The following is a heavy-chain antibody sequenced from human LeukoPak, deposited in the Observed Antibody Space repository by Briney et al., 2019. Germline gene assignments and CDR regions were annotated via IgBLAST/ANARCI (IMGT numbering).Heavy chain of an antibody. Sequence: PGGSLRLSCAASGFTFSDYYMSWVRQAPGKGLEWVSYIGSSASTIYYANSVKGRFTISRDNAKNSLYLQMNSLRAEDTAVYYCARMYSSSSSYFDYWGQGTLVTVSS. CDR2: IGSSASTI. CDR1: GFTFSDYY. CDR3: ARMYSSSSSYFDY. J-gene: IGHJ4*02. V-gene: IGHV3-11*01. D-gene: IGHD6-6*01.